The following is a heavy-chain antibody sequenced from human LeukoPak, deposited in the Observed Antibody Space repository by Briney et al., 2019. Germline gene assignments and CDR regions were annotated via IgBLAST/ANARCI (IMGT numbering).Heavy chain of an antibody. V-gene: IGHV4-34*01. CDR2: INHSGST. Sequence: SETLSLTCAVYGVSFSGYYWSWIRQPPGKGLEWIGEINHSGSTNYNPSLKSRVTISVDTSKNQFSLKLSSVTAADTAVYYCASFGGSGYYRTFDYWGQGTLVTVSS. CDR3: ASFGGSGYYRTFDY. J-gene: IGHJ4*02. CDR1: GVSFSGYY. D-gene: IGHD3-22*01.